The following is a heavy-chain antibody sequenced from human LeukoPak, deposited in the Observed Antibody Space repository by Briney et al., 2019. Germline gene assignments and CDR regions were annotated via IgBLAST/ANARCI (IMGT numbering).Heavy chain of an antibody. CDR3: ARVVAVDYYDSSEEDWFDP. Sequence: KPSETLSLTCAVYGGSFSGYYWSWIRQSPGKGLEWIGEINHSGSTNYNPSLKSRVTISVDTSKNQFSLKLSSVTAADTAVYYCARVVAVDYYDSSEEDWFDPWGQGTLVTVSS. CDR2: INHSGST. V-gene: IGHV4-34*01. CDR1: GGSFSGYY. J-gene: IGHJ5*02. D-gene: IGHD3-22*01.